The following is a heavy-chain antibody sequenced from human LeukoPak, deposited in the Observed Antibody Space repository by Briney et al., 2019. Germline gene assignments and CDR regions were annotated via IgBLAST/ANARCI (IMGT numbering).Heavy chain of an antibody. CDR3: AREALAVAGPYYFDY. CDR2: IYYSGST. D-gene: IGHD6-19*01. V-gene: IGHV4-61*08. J-gene: IGHJ4*02. CDR1: GGSISSGGYY. Sequence: PSETLSLTCTVSGGSISSGGYYWSWIRQPPGKGLEWIGYIYYSGSTNYNPSLKSRVTISVDTSKNQFSLKLSSVTAADTAVYYCAREALAVAGPYYFDYWGQGTLVTVSS.